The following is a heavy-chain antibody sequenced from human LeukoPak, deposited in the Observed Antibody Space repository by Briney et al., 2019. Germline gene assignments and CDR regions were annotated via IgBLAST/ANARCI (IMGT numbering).Heavy chain of an antibody. V-gene: IGHV3-74*01. Sequence: PGGSLRLSCAVSGFTVRSYWMSWVRQAPGKGLVWVSRISSDGTIISYADSVKGRFTLSRDTAKNTLYLQMNSLRAEDTAVYYCARDFAAAGIFDYWGQGTLVTVSS. CDR3: ARDFAAAGIFDY. J-gene: IGHJ4*02. D-gene: IGHD6-13*01. CDR1: GFTVRSYW. CDR2: ISSDGTII.